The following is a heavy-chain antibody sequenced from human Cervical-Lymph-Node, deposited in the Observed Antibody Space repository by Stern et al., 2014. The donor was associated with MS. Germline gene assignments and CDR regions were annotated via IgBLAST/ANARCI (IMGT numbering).Heavy chain of an antibody. Sequence: VQLVESGAEVKKPGSSVKVSCKASGGTFSSQAINWVRQAPGQGLEWVGGIIPIFGTPNYAQKVQDRVTITAYESTSTAYMDLSSLRSEDTAVYYCATPSTVTVGGMDVWGQGTTVTVSS. CDR3: ATPSTVTVGGMDV. D-gene: IGHD4-17*01. CDR1: GGTFSSQA. J-gene: IGHJ6*02. V-gene: IGHV1-69*01. CDR2: IIPIFGTP.